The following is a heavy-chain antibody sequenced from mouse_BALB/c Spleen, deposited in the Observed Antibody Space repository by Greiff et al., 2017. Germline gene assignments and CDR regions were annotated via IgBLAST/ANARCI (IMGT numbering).Heavy chain of an antibody. D-gene: IGHD2-14*01. Sequence: DVMLVESGGGLVKPGGSLKLSCAASGFTFSDYYMYWVRQTPEKRLEWVATISDGGSYTYYPDSVKGRFTISRDNAKNNLYLQMSSLKSEDTAMYYCARDYYRYDGGFAYWGQGTLVTVSA. CDR2: ISDGGSYT. CDR1: GFTFSDYY. J-gene: IGHJ3*01. CDR3: ARDYYRYDGGFAY. V-gene: IGHV5-4*02.